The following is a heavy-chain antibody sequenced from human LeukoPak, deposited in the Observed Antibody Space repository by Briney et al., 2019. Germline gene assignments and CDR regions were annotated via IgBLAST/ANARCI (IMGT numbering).Heavy chain of an antibody. CDR2: IWYDGSNK. CDR3: ARDSTVRIRSIDAFDI. D-gene: IGHD3-10*01. Sequence: GGSLRLSCAASGFTFSSYGMHWVRQAPGKGLEWVAVIWYDGSNKYYADSVKGRFTISRDNSKNTLYLQMNSLRAEDTAVYYCARDSTVRIRSIDAFDIWGQGTMVTVS. J-gene: IGHJ3*02. CDR1: GFTFSSYG. V-gene: IGHV3-33*01.